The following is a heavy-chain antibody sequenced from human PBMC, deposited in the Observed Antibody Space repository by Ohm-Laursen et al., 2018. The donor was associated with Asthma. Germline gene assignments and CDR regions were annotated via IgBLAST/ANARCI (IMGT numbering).Heavy chain of an antibody. CDR2: ISAGGDTT. Sequence: SLRLSCAASGFSYSSYAMTWVRQAPGQGLEWLSCISAGGDTTYYADSVKGRFTISRDNSKNTLYLQMNSLRAEDTAVYYCARDRPYDFWSGYSPNWYFDLWGRGTLVTVSS. CDR3: ARDRPYDFWSGYSPNWYFDL. CDR1: GFSYSSYA. V-gene: IGHV3-23*01. J-gene: IGHJ2*01. D-gene: IGHD3-3*01.